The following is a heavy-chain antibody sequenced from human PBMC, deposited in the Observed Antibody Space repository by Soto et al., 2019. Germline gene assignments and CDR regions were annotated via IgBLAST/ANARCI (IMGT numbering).Heavy chain of an antibody. V-gene: IGHV1-46*01. J-gene: IGHJ4*02. CDR3: ARGISGTYTALDF. D-gene: IGHD1-26*01. CDR2: INPNGGAT. Sequence: ASVKVSCKASGYGFTTYYLHWVRQAPGQGLEWLGMINPNGGATAYAQNFQGRVSMTTDMSTSTVFMDLSSLRFDDTAVYYCARGISGTYTALDFWGQGALVT. CDR1: GYGFTTYY.